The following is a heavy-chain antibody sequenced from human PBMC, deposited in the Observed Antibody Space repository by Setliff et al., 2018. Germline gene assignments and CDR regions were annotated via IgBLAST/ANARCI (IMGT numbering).Heavy chain of an antibody. Sequence: GASVKVSCKVSGYTLTELSMHWVRQAPGKGLEWMGGFDPEDGETIYAQKFQGRVTMTEDTSTDTAYMELSSLRSEDTAVYYCAKDSSGWPHSLISYFQHWGQGTLVTVSS. V-gene: IGHV1-24*01. J-gene: IGHJ1*01. CDR3: AKDSSGWPHSLISYFQH. D-gene: IGHD6-19*01. CDR1: GYTLTELS. CDR2: FDPEDGET.